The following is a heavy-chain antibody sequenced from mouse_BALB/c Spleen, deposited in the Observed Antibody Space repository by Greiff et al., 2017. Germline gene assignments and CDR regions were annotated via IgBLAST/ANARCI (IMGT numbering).Heavy chain of an antibody. D-gene: IGHD2-1*01. CDR1: GYSITSDYA. CDR2: ISYSGST. CDR3: AVYGNYAMDY. Sequence: EVQGVESGPGLVKPSQSLSLTCTVTGYSITSDYAWNWIRQFPGNKLEWMGYISYSGSTSYNPSLKSRISITRDTSKNQFFLQLNSVTTEDTATYYCAVYGNYAMDYWGQGTSVTVSS. V-gene: IGHV3-2*02. J-gene: IGHJ4*01.